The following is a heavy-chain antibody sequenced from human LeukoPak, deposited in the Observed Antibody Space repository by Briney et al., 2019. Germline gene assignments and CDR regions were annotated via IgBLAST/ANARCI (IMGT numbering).Heavy chain of an antibody. Sequence: GGSLRLSCEASGFTFSSYAMTWVRQAPGKGLEWVSGIYASGSATHYADTVKGRFTISRDNSKNTLYLQMDSLRAEDTAVYYCAKRPRDSSGYYLGAFDMWGQGTMATVSS. CDR3: AKRPRDSSGYYLGAFDM. D-gene: IGHD3-22*01. CDR2: IYASGSAT. V-gene: IGHV3-23*01. CDR1: GFTFSSYA. J-gene: IGHJ3*02.